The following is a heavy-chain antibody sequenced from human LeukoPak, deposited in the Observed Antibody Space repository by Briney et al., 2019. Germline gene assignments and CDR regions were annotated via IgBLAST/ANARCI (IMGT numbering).Heavy chain of an antibody. D-gene: IGHD4-17*01. CDR2: IYYRGDT. CDR3: ARYLNYAEYTAAFDI. CDR1: GGSISSTSYF. Sequence: SETLSLTCTVSGGSISSTSYFWGWIRQPPGKGLEWIGSIYYRGDTYYNPSLKSRVTISVDTSKNHFSLKLSSVTAADTAVYYCARYLNYAEYTAAFDIWGQGTMVAVSS. V-gene: IGHV4-39*02. J-gene: IGHJ3*02.